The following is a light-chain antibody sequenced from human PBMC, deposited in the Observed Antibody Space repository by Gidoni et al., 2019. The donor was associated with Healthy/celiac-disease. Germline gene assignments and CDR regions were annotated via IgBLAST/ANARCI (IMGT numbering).Light chain of an antibody. CDR3: GTWDSSLSAGV. CDR1: SSNIGNNY. J-gene: IGLJ1*01. Sequence: QSVLTQPPSVSAAPGQKVTLSCAGSSSNIGNNYVSRYQQLPGTAPKLLIYDNNKRPSGIPDRFSGSKSGTSATLGITGLQTGDEADYYCGTWDSSLSAGVFGTGTKVTVL. CDR2: DNN. V-gene: IGLV1-51*01.